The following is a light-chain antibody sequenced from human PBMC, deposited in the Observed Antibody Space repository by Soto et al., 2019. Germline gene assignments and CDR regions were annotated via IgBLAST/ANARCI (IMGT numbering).Light chain of an antibody. Sequence: EIMLTQSPGTLSLSPGERVTLSCRASQTVTSNYLAWYQQRPGQAPRLLIYGASSRATGVPERFSGGGSGTDFSPTISTLEPENCAFSFCQQYGNTPWTLGQGATVEIK. CDR1: QTVTSNY. CDR3: QQYGNTPWT. CDR2: GAS. J-gene: IGKJ1*01. V-gene: IGKV3-20*01.